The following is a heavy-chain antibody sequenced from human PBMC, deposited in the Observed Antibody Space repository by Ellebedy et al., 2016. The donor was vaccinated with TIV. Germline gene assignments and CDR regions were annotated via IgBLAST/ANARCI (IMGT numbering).Heavy chain of an antibody. J-gene: IGHJ4*02. Sequence: GESLKISXIASGFTFSDYYMDWVRQAPGKGLEWVGRTRDKAHSYTTEYAASAKGRFTISRDDSKNSVYLQMNSLKTEDTAVYYCARVRLSDTTRITRFLDYWGQGTLVTVSS. D-gene: IGHD3-10*02. V-gene: IGHV3-72*01. CDR2: TRDKAHSYTT. CDR1: GFTFSDYY. CDR3: ARVRLSDTTRITRFLDY.